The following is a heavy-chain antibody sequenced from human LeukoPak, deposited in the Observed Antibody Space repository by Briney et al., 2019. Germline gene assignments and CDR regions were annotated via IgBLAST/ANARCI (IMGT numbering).Heavy chain of an antibody. V-gene: IGHV4-59*13. J-gene: IGHJ4*02. CDR1: GASINSYY. Sequence: PSETLSLTCSVSGASINSYYWYWIRQSPGKGLGWLGNIHYRGTTNYNPSLKSRVTLSLDSSKSQIALKVTSVTAADTAVYYCARDEFGDFQGFDYWGQGTRVTVSS. CDR3: ARDEFGDFQGFDY. D-gene: IGHD4-17*01. CDR2: IHYRGTT.